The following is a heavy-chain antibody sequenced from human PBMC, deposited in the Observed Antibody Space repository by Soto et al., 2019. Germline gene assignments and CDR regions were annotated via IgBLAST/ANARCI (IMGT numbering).Heavy chain of an antibody. CDR3: VRDLGFWNTL. D-gene: IGHD3-3*01. V-gene: IGHV3-7*01. J-gene: IGHJ4*02. CDR1: GFSFSDFP. Sequence: DVQLVESGGGLVQPGGSLRLSCAASGFSFSDFPMSWARQTSGRGLEWVATIDKNGSGKSYVDSVWGRFTISRDNAESSLSLQMTSLTAEDTALYYCVRDLGFWNTLWGQGTLVTVSS. CDR2: IDKNGSGK.